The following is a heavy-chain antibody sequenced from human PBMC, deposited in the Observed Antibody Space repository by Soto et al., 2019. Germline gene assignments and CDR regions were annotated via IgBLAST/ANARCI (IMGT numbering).Heavy chain of an antibody. CDR1: GFTFSSYG. V-gene: IGHV3-30*18. CDR2: ISYDGSNK. CDR3: AKDLVWEWELRDHYYYGMDV. Sequence: GGSLRLSCAASGFTFSSYGMHWVRQAPGKGLEWVAVISYDGSNKYYADSVKGRFTISRDNSKNTLYLQMNSLRAEDTAVYYCAKDLVWEWELRDHYYYGMDVWGQGTTVTVSS. D-gene: IGHD1-26*01. J-gene: IGHJ6*02.